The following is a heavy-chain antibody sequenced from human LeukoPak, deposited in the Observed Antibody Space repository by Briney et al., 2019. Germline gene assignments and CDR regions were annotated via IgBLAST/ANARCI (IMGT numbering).Heavy chain of an antibody. D-gene: IGHD2-2*01. CDR2: ISWNSGSI. CDR1: GFTFDDYA. J-gene: IGHJ4*02. Sequence: GGSLRLSCAASGFTFDDYAMHWVRQAPGKGLEWVSGISWNSGSIGYADSVKGRFTIFRDNSKNTLYLQMNSLRAEDTAVYYCARDGSSTSGGSFDYWGQGTLVTVSS. V-gene: IGHV3-9*01. CDR3: ARDGSSTSGGSFDY.